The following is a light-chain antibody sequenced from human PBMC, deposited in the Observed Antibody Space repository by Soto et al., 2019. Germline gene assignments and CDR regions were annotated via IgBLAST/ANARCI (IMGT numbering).Light chain of an antibody. CDR3: SSYTSSSTRV. Sequence: QSALTQPASASGSPGQSIAISYTGTSSDVGGYYSVSWYQQHPGKAPKLVIYDVSNRPSGVSNRFSGSKSGNTASLTISGLQAEDEADYYCSSYTSSSTRVFGGGTKLTVL. J-gene: IGLJ2*01. V-gene: IGLV2-14*01. CDR1: SSDVGGYYS. CDR2: DVS.